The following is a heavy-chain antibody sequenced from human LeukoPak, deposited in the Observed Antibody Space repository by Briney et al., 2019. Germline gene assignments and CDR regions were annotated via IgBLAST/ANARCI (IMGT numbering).Heavy chain of an antibody. CDR2: IYYSGGT. CDR1: GGSISSGDYY. CDR3: ARGLYYDFWSGSHYGMDV. V-gene: IGHV4-30-4*01. J-gene: IGHJ6*02. Sequence: SETLSLTCTVSGGSISSGDYYWSWIRQPPGKGLEWIGYIYYSGGTYYNPSLKSRVTISVDTSKNQFSLKLSSVTAADTAVYYCARGLYYDFWSGSHYGMDVWGQGTTVTVSS. D-gene: IGHD3-3*01.